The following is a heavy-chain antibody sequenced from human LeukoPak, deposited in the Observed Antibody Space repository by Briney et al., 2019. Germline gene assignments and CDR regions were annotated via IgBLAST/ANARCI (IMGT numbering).Heavy chain of an antibody. D-gene: IGHD3-22*01. CDR3: AKSNGYGLIDI. J-gene: IGHJ3*02. V-gene: IGHV4-38-2*02. Sequence: SETLSLTCTVSGYSISSGYYWGWIRQPPGKGLEWIGSIYHNGNTFYNPSLKSRITISVDTSKNQFSLKLNSVTAADTAVYYCAKSNGYGLIDIWGQGTMVTVSS. CDR2: IYHNGNT. CDR1: GYSISSGYY.